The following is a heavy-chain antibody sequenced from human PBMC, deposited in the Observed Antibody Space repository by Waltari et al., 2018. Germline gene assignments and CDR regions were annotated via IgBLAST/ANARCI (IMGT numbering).Heavy chain of an antibody. V-gene: IGHV3-23*03. D-gene: IGHD1-1*01. CDR1: GFTFSSYA. J-gene: IGHJ4*02. CDR2: IYSGGST. CDR3: AKDLDPYYFDY. Sequence: EVQLLESGGGLVQPGGSLRLSCAASGFTFSSYALSWVRQAQGKGLEWVSVIYSGGSTYYADSVKGRFTISRDNSKNTLYLQMNSLRAEDTAVYYCAKDLDPYYFDYWGQGTLVTVSS.